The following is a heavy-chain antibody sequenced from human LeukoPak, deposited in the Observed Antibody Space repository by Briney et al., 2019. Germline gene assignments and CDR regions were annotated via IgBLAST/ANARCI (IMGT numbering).Heavy chain of an antibody. Sequence: GASVKVSCKASGYIFTSYGISWVRQAPGQGLEWMGWISTYKGNTNFAQKFQGRVTMTTDTSTNTVSMALRSLRSDDTAVYYCARDTGEGAGGFAKDFDIWGQGTLVTVSS. CDR2: ISTYKGNT. CDR1: GYIFTSYG. V-gene: IGHV1-18*01. CDR3: ARDTGEGAGGFAKDFDI. J-gene: IGHJ4*02. D-gene: IGHD3-16*01.